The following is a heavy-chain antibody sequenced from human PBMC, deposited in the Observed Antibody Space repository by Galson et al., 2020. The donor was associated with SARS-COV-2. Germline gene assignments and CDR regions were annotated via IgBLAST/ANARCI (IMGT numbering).Heavy chain of an antibody. Sequence: ASVKVSCKASGYTFTGYYMHWVRQAPGQGLEWMGWINPNSGGTNYAQKFQGRVTMTRDTSISTAYMELSRLRSDDTAVYYCARDLYYDSSGYYNDYWGQGTLVTVSS. CDR3: ARDLYYDSSGYYNDY. J-gene: IGHJ4*02. CDR2: INPNSGGT. D-gene: IGHD3-22*01. V-gene: IGHV1-2*02. CDR1: GYTFTGYY.